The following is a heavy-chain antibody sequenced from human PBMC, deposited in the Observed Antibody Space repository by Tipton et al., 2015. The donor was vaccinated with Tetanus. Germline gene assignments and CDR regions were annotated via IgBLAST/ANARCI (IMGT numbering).Heavy chain of an antibody. CDR2: ISYDGSNI. Sequence: SLRLSCAASGFIFSNYAMHWVRQAPGKGLEWVALISYDGSNIYYAGSVKGRFTISRDDSKETVYLQMSSLRAEDTAVYYCTKDVGIVLFDYWGQGTLVTVSS. CDR1: GFIFSNYA. D-gene: IGHD2-8*01. V-gene: IGHV3-30*18. J-gene: IGHJ4*02. CDR3: TKDVGIVLFDY.